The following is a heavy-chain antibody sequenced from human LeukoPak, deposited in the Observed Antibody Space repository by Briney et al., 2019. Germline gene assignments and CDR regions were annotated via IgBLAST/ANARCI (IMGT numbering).Heavy chain of an antibody. CDR3: AKDRDAVAGNYYFDY. D-gene: IGHD6-19*01. CDR2: ISYDGSNK. Sequence: GGSLRLSCAASGFTFSSYGMHWVRQAPGKGLEWVAVISYDGSNKYYADSVKGRFTISRDNSKNTLYLQINSLRAEDTAVYYCAKDRDAVAGNYYFDYWGRGTLVTVSS. V-gene: IGHV3-30*18. J-gene: IGHJ4*02. CDR1: GFTFSSYG.